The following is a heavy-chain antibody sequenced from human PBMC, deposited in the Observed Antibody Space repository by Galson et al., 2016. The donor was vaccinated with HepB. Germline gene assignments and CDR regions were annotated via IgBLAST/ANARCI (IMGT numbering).Heavy chain of an antibody. CDR2: IYYSGST. J-gene: IGHJ4*02. CDR1: SGSISGYY. CDR3: ARSWNALDY. V-gene: IGHV4-59*01. Sequence: SETLSLTCTVSSGSISGYYWSWIRQPPGKGLEWTGYIYYSGSTNYNPSLQSRVTISVDTSKNQFSLKLSSVTAADTAVYYCARSWNALDYWGQGTLVTVSS. D-gene: IGHD1-1*01.